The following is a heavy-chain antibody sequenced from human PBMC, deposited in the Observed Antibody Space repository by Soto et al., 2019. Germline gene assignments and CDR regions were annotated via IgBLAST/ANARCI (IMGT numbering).Heavy chain of an antibody. CDR1: GGTFNNYV. Sequence: SVKVSCKASGGTFNNYVFTWVRQAPGQGLEWMGGIIPPFDTPYSVQKFVGRVTMTADESSGTVYMELSSLTSEDTAVYFCQADEKFGQLSFVWGPGTTVTVSS. CDR3: QADEKFGQLSFV. CDR2: IIPPFDTP. J-gene: IGHJ6*02. D-gene: IGHD3-10*01. V-gene: IGHV1-69*13.